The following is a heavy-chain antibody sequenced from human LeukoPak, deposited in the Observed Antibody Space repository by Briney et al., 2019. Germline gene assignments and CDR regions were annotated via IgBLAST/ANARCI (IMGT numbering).Heavy chain of an antibody. J-gene: IGHJ4*02. Sequence: GGSLRLSCVASGFAFSSYAMSWVRQAPGKGPEWVSLSGSGGSTYYADSVKGRFTISRDNSKNTLYLQMNSLRAEDTAVYYCARLAAETGGGYFDQWGQGTLVTVSS. CDR2: SGSGGST. V-gene: IGHV3-23*01. CDR3: ARLAAETGGGYFDQ. D-gene: IGHD3-9*01. CDR1: GFAFSSYA.